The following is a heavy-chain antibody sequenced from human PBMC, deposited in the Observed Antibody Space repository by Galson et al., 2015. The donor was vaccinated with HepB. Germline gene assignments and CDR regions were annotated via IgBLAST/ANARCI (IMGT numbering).Heavy chain of an antibody. Sequence: SETLSLTCTASGGSISHYYWSWIRQPPGKGLEWIGYIYYSGSTTYNPSLKSRVTMSVDTSKIQFSLTLRSVTAADTAVYYCARGLYCSSTTCYTHPFDIWGQGKMVTVSS. V-gene: IGHV4-59*01. D-gene: IGHD2-2*01. J-gene: IGHJ3*02. CDR2: IYYSGST. CDR3: ARGLYCSSTTCYTHPFDI. CDR1: GGSISHYY.